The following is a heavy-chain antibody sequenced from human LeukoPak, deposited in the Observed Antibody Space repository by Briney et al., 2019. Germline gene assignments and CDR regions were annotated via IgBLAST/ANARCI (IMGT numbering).Heavy chain of an antibody. Sequence: GASVKVSCKASGYTFTGYYMHWVRQAPGQGLEWMGRINPNSGGTNYAQKFQGGVTMTRDTSISTAYMELSRLRSDDTAVYYCAVIPNGESWLFSEDYYYYGMDVWGQGTTVTVSS. CDR1: GYTFTGYY. CDR3: AVIPNGESWLFSEDYYYYGMDV. J-gene: IGHJ6*02. V-gene: IGHV1-2*06. D-gene: IGHD3-16*01. CDR2: INPNSGGT.